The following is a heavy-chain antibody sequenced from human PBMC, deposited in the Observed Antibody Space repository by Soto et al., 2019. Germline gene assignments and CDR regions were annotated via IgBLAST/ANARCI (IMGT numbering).Heavy chain of an antibody. Sequence: GESLKISCKGSGYSFSSYWIGWVRQMPVKGLEWMGIIYPGDSDTRYSPSFQGQVTISADKSISTAYLQWSSLKASDTAMYYCARGYYDSSGYYYDEAFDIWGQGTMVTVSS. J-gene: IGHJ3*02. CDR3: ARGYYDSSGYYYDEAFDI. D-gene: IGHD3-22*01. CDR1: GYSFSSYW. V-gene: IGHV5-51*01. CDR2: IYPGDSDT.